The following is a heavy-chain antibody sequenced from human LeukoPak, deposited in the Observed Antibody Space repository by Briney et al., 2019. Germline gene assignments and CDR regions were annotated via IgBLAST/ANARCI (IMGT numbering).Heavy chain of an antibody. CDR3: ARDRRDYYGSGTYRDPYYYMDV. J-gene: IGHJ6*03. D-gene: IGHD3-10*01. CDR1: GFTFSSC. CDR2: ISSSSYI. Sequence: GGSLRLSCAASGFTFSSCMNWVRQAPGKGLEWVSSISSSSYIYYADSVKGRFTISRDNAKNSLYLQMNSLRAEDTAVYYCARDRRDYYGSGTYRDPYYYMDVWGKGTTVIISS. V-gene: IGHV3-21*01.